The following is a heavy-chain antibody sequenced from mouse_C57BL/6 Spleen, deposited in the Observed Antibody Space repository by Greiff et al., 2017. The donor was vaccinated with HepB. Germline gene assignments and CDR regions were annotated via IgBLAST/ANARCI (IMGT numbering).Heavy chain of an antibody. V-gene: IGHV1-82*01. CDR2: IYPGDGDT. J-gene: IGHJ2*01. Sequence: VQVVESGPELVKPGASVKISCKASGYAFSSSWMNWVKQRPGKGLEWIGRIYPGDGDTNYNGKFKGKATLTADKSSSTAYMQLSSLTSEDSAVYFCARSARQGGFDNWGQGTTLTVSS. D-gene: IGHD3-2*01. CDR3: ARSARQGGFDN. CDR1: GYAFSSSW.